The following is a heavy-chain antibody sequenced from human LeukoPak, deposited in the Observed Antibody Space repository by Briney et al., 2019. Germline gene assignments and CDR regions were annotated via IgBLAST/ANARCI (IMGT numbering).Heavy chain of an antibody. CDR3: ARDKNSGSYHLFDY. J-gene: IGHJ4*02. CDR2: ISYDGSNK. D-gene: IGHD1-26*01. CDR1: GFTFSSYA. Sequence: PGGSLRLSCAASGFTFSSYAMHWVRQAPGKGLEWVAVISYDGSNKYYADSVKGRFTISRDNSKNTLYLQMNSLRAEDTAVYYCARDKNSGSYHLFDYWGQGTLVTVSS. V-gene: IGHV3-30*04.